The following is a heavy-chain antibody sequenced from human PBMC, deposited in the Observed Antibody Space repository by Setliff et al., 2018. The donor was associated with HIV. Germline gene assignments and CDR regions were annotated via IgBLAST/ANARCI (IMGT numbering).Heavy chain of an antibody. CDR1: GFTFSSYG. J-gene: IGHJ6*03. CDR3: AKGAGGGTYGSDSYHMDV. Sequence: GGSLRLSCAASGFTFSSYGRHWVRQAPGKGLEWVAVIWYDGSNKYYVDSVKGRFTISRDNAKNSQYLLMSDLRTEDTALYYCAKGAGGGTYGSDSYHMDVWGKGTTVTVSS. D-gene: IGHD1-26*01. CDR2: IWYDGSNK. V-gene: IGHV3-33*03.